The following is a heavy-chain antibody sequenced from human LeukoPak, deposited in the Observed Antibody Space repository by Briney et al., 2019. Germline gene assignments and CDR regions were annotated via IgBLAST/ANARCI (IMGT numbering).Heavy chain of an antibody. CDR3: ARGSSGYDRFNYYMDV. D-gene: IGHD5-12*01. CDR2: IIPIFGTA. Sequence: ASVKVSCKASGGTFSSYAISWVRQAPGQGLEWMGGIIPIFGTANYAQKFQGRVTITADESTSTAYMELSSLRSEDTAVYYCARGSSGYDRFNYYMDVWGKGTTVTVSS. V-gene: IGHV1-69*13. CDR1: GGTFSSYA. J-gene: IGHJ6*03.